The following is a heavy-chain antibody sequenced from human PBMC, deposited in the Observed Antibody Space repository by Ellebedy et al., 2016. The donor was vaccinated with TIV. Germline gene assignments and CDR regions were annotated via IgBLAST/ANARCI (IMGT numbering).Heavy chain of an antibody. CDR2: TYYRSKWYN. V-gene: IGHV6-1*01. D-gene: IGHD6-19*01. CDR3: ARVRVGRAYSSGWNYYYYYGMDV. J-gene: IGHJ6*02. Sequence: SQTLSLTCAISGDSVSSNSAAWNWIRQSPSRGLEWLGRTYYRSKWYNDYAVSVKSRITINPDTSKNQFSLQLNSVTPEDTAVYYCARVRVGRAYSSGWNYYYYYGMDVWGQGTTVTVSS. CDR1: GDSVSSNSAA.